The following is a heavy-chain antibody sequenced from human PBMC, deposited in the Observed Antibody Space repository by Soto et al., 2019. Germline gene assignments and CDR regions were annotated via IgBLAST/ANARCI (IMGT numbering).Heavy chain of an antibody. V-gene: IGHV3-23*01. CDR1: GFTFSSYA. Sequence: EVQLLESGGGLVQPWWSLRLSCAASGFTFSSYAMSWVRQAPGKALEWVSAISGSGGSTYYADSVKGRFSISRDNSKNTLYLQMTSLRAEDTAVYYCAKPRPYCSGGSCYTVAFDLWGQGTMVTVSS. CDR3: AKPRPYCSGGSCYTVAFDL. CDR2: ISGSGGST. J-gene: IGHJ3*01. D-gene: IGHD2-15*01.